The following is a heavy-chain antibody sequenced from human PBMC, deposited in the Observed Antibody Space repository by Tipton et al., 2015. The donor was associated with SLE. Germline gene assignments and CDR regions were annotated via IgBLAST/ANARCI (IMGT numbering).Heavy chain of an antibody. J-gene: IGHJ4*02. CDR3: AKELIAGSILTGLDY. CDR1: GFTFSSYG. V-gene: IGHV3-33*06. CDR2: IWYDGSNK. Sequence: SLRLSCAASGFTFSSYGMHWVRQAPGKGLEWVAVIWYDGSNKYYADSVKGRFTISRDNSKNTLYLQMNSLRAEDTAVYYCAKELIAGSILTGLDYWGQGTLVTGSS. D-gene: IGHD7-27*01.